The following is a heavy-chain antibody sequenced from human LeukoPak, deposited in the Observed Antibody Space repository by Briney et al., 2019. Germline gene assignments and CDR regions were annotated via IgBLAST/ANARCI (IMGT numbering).Heavy chain of an antibody. CDR1: GHSFTNYW. CDR3: ARLDDYGGNSGGFDF. CDR2: IYPGDSET. D-gene: IGHD4-23*01. Sequence: GESLKISCKGSGHSFTNYWIGWVRQMPGKGLEWMAIIYPGDSETRYSPSFQGQVTITADTSISTAYLHRTSLKASDTAMYYCARLDDYGGNSGGFDFWGQGTLVTVSS. J-gene: IGHJ4*02. V-gene: IGHV5-51*01.